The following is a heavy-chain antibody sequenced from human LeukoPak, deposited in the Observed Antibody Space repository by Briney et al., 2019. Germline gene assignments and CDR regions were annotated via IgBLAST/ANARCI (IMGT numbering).Heavy chain of an antibody. CDR1: GGSISSGGYY. D-gene: IGHD3-22*01. CDR2: IYYSGST. CDR3: ARDYYDSSGTNWFDP. Sequence: PSQTLSLTCTVSGGSISSGGYYWSWIRQHPGKGLEWIGYIYYSGSTYYNPSLKSRVTISVDTSKNQFSLKLSSVTAADTAVHYCARDYYDSSGTNWFDPWGQGTLVTVSS. V-gene: IGHV4-31*03. J-gene: IGHJ5*02.